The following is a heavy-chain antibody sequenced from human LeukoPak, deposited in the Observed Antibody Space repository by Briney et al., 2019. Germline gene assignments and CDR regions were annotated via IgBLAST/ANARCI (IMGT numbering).Heavy chain of an antibody. CDR2: IFHSGDT. J-gene: IGHJ6*03. CDR1: GDSITTDYY. D-gene: IGHD4-17*01. V-gene: IGHV4-38-2*02. CDR3: ARRRGGDYGMYYYYYMDV. Sequence: PSETLSLTCSVSGDSITTDYYWGWIRQPPGKGLEWIASIFHSGDTYYNPSLKSRLTISVDTSKNQFSLKLSSVTAADTAVYYCARRRGGDYGMYYYYYMDVWGKGTTVTVSS.